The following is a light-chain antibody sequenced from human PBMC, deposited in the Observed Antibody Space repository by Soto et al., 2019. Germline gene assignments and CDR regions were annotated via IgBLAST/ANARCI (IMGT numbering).Light chain of an antibody. Sequence: QSVLTQPPSASGTPGQRVTISCSGSSSNIGSTTVNWYQQLPGTAPKVLIYSNDQRPSGVADRFSGSKSGTSASLAISGLQSEDAADYYCATWDDSLNGVVFGVGTQLTVL. CDR1: SSNIGSTT. J-gene: IGLJ2*01. CDR3: ATWDDSLNGVV. V-gene: IGLV1-44*01. CDR2: SND.